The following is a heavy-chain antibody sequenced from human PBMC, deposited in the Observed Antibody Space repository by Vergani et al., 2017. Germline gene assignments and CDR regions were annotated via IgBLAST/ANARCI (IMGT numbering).Heavy chain of an antibody. CDR3: ARGMKKSYYDFWSGYYLDY. V-gene: IGHV4-59*12. CDR1: GGSISSYY. CDR2: INHSGST. Sequence: QVQLQESGPGLVKPSETLSLTCTVSGGSISSYYWSWIRQPAGKGLEWIGEINHSGSTNYNPSLKSRVTISVDTSKNQFSLKLSSVTAADTAVYYCARGMKKSYYDFWSGYYLDYWGQGTLVTVSS. D-gene: IGHD3-3*01. J-gene: IGHJ4*02.